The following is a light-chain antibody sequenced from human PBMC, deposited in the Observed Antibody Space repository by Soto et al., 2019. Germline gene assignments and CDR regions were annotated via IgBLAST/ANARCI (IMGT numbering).Light chain of an antibody. CDR2: DVS. J-gene: IGLJ1*01. CDR1: SSDVGGYNY. V-gene: IGLV2-14*03. CDR3: SSYTSSSTLPYV. Sequence: QSALTQPASVSGSPGQSITISCTGTSSDVGGYNYVSWYQQHPGKAPKLMIYDVSNRPSGVSNRFSGSESGNTASLTISVLQAEDEADYYCSSYTSSSTLPYVFGTGTKVTVL.